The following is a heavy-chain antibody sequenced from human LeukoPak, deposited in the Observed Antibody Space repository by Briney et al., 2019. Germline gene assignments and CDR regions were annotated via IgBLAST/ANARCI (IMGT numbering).Heavy chain of an antibody. V-gene: IGHV4-4*07. CDR3: ARDGTAMISFDY. J-gene: IGHJ4*02. CDR1: GGSISSYY. Sequence: ASETLSLTCTVSGGSISSYYWSWIRQPAGKGLEWIGRIYISGSTNYNPSLKSRVTMSVDTSKNQFSLKLTSVTAADTAVYYCARDGTAMISFDYWGQGTLVTVSS. CDR2: IYISGST. D-gene: IGHD5-18*01.